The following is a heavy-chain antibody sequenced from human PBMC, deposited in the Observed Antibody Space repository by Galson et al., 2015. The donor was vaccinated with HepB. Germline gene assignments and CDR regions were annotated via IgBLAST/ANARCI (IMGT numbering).Heavy chain of an antibody. Sequence: SVKVSCKASGYTFTNYAMHWVRQAAGQRLEWMGWTNAVNGNTKYSQRFQGRVTITRDTTANIVYMELSSLRSEDTAVYYCARDGAVAGTSPDFDYWGQGTLVTVSP. J-gene: IGHJ4*02. V-gene: IGHV1-3*01. CDR2: TNAVNGNT. CDR3: ARDGAVAGTSPDFDY. CDR1: GYTFTNYA. D-gene: IGHD6-19*01.